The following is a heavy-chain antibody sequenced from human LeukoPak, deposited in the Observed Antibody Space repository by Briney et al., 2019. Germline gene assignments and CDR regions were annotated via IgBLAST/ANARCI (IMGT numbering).Heavy chain of an antibody. CDR1: GVSINNYY. J-gene: IGHJ4*02. V-gene: IGHV4-59*08. CDR3: ARRGDDTSGYYPF. CDR2: ISHSGST. D-gene: IGHD3-22*01. Sequence: SETLSLTCTVSGVSINNYYWSWLRQPPGKGLEWIGYISHSGSTDYNPSLKSRVTISVDTSKNQFSLKLRSVTAADTAVYYCARRGDDTSGYYPFWGQGTLVTVSS.